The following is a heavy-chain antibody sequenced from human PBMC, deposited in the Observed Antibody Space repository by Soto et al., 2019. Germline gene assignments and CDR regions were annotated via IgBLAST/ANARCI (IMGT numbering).Heavy chain of an antibody. CDR2: FDPEDGET. D-gene: IGHD6-6*01. J-gene: IGHJ5*02. CDR3: ATRIIQYSSSPNWFAP. CDR1: GYTLTELS. V-gene: IGHV1-24*01. Sequence: ASVKVSCKVSGYTLTELSMHWVRQAPGKGLEWMGGFDPEDGETIYAQKFQGRVTMTEDTSTDTAYMELSSLRSEDTAVYYCATRIIQYSSSPNWFAPWGQGTLVTVSS.